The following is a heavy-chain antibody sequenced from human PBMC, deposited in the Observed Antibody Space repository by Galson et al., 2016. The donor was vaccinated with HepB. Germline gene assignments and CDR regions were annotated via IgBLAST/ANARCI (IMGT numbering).Heavy chain of an antibody. CDR3: TFASGRAFDV. Sequence: SVKVSCKASGYTFTGYYMHWVRQAPGQGLEWMGWINTNSGGTNYAQKFQGWVTMTRDTSIRTAYMELSRLKSDDTAVYYCTFASGRAFDVWGQGTTVTVSS. V-gene: IGHV1-2*04. D-gene: IGHD3-10*01. J-gene: IGHJ3*01. CDR2: INTNSGGT. CDR1: GYTFTGYY.